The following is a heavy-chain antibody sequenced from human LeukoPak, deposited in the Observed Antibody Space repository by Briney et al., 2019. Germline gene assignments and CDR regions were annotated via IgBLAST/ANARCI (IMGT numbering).Heavy chain of an antibody. Sequence: GGSLSLSCAASGFTFSSYSMNWVRQAPGKGLEWVSSISSSSSYIYYADSVKGRFTLSRGNAKNSLYLQMNSLRAEDTAGCYCARGGGSGYYYYGMDVWGQGTTVTVSS. CDR1: GFTFSSYS. V-gene: IGHV3-21*01. CDR2: ISSSSSYI. D-gene: IGHD3-10*01. CDR3: ARGGGSGYYYYGMDV. J-gene: IGHJ6*02.